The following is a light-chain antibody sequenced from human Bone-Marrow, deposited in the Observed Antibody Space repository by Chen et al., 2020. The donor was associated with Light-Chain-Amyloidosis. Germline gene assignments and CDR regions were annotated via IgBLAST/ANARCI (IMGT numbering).Light chain of an antibody. V-gene: IGLV1-47*01. CDR3: AEWESSLSVYV. CDR1: SSNMGVNH. CDR2: RNN. Sequence: QSLLTQPPSASGTPGQRVTISCSGASSNMGVNHVYWYHHFPGAAPNLLILRNNQRPSGLHGRFTAPNTGTSAFMAIRWLRAKDADDKYGAEWESSLSVYVVGTGT. J-gene: IGLJ1*01.